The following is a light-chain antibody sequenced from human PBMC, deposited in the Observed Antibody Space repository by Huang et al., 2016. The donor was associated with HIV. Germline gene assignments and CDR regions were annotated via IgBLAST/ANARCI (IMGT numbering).Light chain of an antibody. J-gene: IGKJ2*01. CDR3: QQFNNWPPYT. CDR1: QSINSN. V-gene: IGKV3-15*01. CDR2: GAS. Sequence: EIVMTQSPATLSVSPGERVTLSCRASQSINSNLAWYQQKPGQAPRLLIYGASTRATGIPARFSGSGSGTEFTLTISNLQSEDFAVYYCQQFNNWPPYTFGQGTELEIK.